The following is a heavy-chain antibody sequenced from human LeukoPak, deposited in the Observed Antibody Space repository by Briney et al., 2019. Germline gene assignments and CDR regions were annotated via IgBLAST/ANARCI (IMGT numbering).Heavy chain of an antibody. CDR2: IYYSGST. V-gene: IGHV4-59*01. D-gene: IGHD5-18*01. CDR3: ARGSSYRYYFDY. Sequence: SETLSLTCTVSGGSISRYYWSWIRQPPGKGLEWIGYIYYSGSTNYNPSLKSRVTISVDTSKNQFSLKLSSVTAADTAVYYCARGSSYRYYFDYWGQGTLVTVSS. CDR1: GGSISRYY. J-gene: IGHJ4*02.